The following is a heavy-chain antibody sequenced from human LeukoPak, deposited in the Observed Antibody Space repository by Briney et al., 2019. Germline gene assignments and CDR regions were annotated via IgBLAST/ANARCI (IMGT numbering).Heavy chain of an antibody. J-gene: IGHJ5*02. V-gene: IGHV4-4*02. CDR2: IYHSGST. CDR3: ARDYYYGSGSYPSYNWFDP. CDR1: GFTVSSNY. D-gene: IGHD3-10*01. Sequence: GSLRLSCAASGFTVSSNYMSWIRQPPGKGLEWIGEIYHSGSTNYNPSLRSRVTISVDKSKNQFSLKLSSVTAADTAVYYCARDYYYGSGSYPSYNWFDPWGQGTLVTVSS.